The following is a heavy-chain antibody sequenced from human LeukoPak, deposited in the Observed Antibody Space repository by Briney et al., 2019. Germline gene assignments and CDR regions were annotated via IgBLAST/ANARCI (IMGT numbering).Heavy chain of an antibody. D-gene: IGHD3-10*01. CDR3: AKDCYYGSGVDY. J-gene: IGHJ4*02. CDR2: IRYDGSNK. CDR1: GFTFSSYG. V-gene: IGHV3-30*02. Sequence: AGGSLRLSCAASGFTFSSYGMHWVRQAPGKGLEWVAFIRYDGSNKYYADSVKGRFTISRGNSKNTLYLQMNSLRAEDTAVYYCAKDCYYGSGVDYWGQGTLVTVSS.